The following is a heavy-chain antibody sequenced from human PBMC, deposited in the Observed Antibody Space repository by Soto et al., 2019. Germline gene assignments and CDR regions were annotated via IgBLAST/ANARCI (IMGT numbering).Heavy chain of an antibody. Sequence: SETLSLTCAVAGEYITTGAYSWSWIRQPPGKGLEWIGYIYPSGTTYYNSSLKSRVTISVDRAKNQFSLNLRSATAADTAVYYCARKSRNAFDIWGQGTMVTVSS. V-gene: IGHV4-30-2*01. J-gene: IGHJ3*02. CDR1: GEYITTGAYS. CDR2: IYPSGTT. CDR3: ARKSRNAFDI.